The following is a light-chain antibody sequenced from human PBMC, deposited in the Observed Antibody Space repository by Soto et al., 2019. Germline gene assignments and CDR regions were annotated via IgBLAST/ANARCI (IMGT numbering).Light chain of an antibody. CDR1: QGISNY. J-gene: IGKJ1*01. CDR2: AAS. V-gene: IGKV1-27*01. CDR3: QKYNSAGWT. Sequence: DIQMTQSPSCLSASVGDRVTITCRASQGISNYLAWYQQKPGKVPKLVIYAASTLQSGVPSRFSGSGSGTDLTLTISSLQPEDVATYYCQKYNSAGWTFGQGTKVEIK.